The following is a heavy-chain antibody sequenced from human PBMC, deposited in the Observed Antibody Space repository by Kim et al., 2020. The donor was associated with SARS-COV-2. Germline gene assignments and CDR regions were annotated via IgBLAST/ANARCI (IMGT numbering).Heavy chain of an antibody. Sequence: ASVKVSCNASGYTFTAFSVHWVRQAPGQGLDWVGWINAGNGNTRYSEKFQGRITITRDTSASISYMELSSLTSEDTAVYYCAKDDPTYTTFDSWGQGTLVTVSS. CDR2: INAGNGNT. V-gene: IGHV1-3*01. CDR3: AKDDPTYTTFDS. J-gene: IGHJ5*01. CDR1: GYTFTAFS. D-gene: IGHD1-26*01.